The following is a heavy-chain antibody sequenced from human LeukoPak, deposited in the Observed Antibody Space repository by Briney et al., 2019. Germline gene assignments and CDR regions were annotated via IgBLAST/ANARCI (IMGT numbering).Heavy chain of an antibody. V-gene: IGHV3-21*01. J-gene: IGHJ4*02. CDR1: GFTFSNYG. Sequence: GTSLRLSCAASGFTFSNYGMNWVRQAPGKGLECVSSISSSSTYIYYADSVKGRFTISRDDAKNSLYLQMNSLRVEDTAVYYCARGCYYYGSGSYGCDFWGQGTLVTVSS. D-gene: IGHD3-10*01. CDR2: ISSSSTYI. CDR3: ARGCYYYGSGSYGCDF.